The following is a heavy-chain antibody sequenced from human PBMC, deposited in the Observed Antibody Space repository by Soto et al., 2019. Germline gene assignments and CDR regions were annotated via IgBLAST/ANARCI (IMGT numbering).Heavy chain of an antibody. CDR1: GGTFSSYP. CDR2: IIPILGIA. CDR3: ARDRYSGYDLYAFDI. J-gene: IGHJ3*02. D-gene: IGHD5-12*01. Sequence: QVRLVQSGAEVKKPGSSVKVSCKASGGTFSSYPISWVRQAPGQGLEWMGRIIPILGIANYAQKFQGRVTITADKPTSTAYMELSSLRSEDTAVYYCARDRYSGYDLYAFDIWGQGTMVTVSS. V-gene: IGHV1-69*04.